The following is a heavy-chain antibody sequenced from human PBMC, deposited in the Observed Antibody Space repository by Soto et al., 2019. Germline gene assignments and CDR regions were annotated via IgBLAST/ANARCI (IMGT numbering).Heavy chain of an antibody. CDR2: ISSSSSTI. J-gene: IGHJ1*01. Sequence: GGSLRLSCAASGFTFSSYSMNWVRQAPGKGLEWVSYISSSSSTIYYADSVKGRFTISRDNAKNSLYLQMNSLRDEDTAVYDCARDGSYGDYEYFQHWGQGTLVTVSS. CDR3: ARDGSYGDYEYFQH. D-gene: IGHD4-17*01. CDR1: GFTFSSYS. V-gene: IGHV3-48*02.